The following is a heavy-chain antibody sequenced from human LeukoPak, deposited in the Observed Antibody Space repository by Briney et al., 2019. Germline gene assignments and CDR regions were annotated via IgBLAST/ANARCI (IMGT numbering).Heavy chain of an antibody. CDR1: GYSIRSGYY. CDR3: ARHSNWNGGVDWFDP. V-gene: IGHV4-38-2*02. D-gene: IGHD1-20*01. CDR2: INHSGST. J-gene: IGHJ5*02. Sequence: SKTLSLTCTASGYSIRSGYYWGWIRQPPGKGLEWIGEINHSGSTNYNPSLKSRVTISVDTSKNQFSLKLNSVTAADTAVYYCARHSNWNGGVDWFDPWGQGTQVTVSS.